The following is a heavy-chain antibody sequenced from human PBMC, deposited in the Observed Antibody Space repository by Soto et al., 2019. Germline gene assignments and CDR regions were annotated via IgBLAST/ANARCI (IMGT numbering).Heavy chain of an antibody. CDR3: ARDGYGALPIDS. J-gene: IGHJ4*02. D-gene: IGHD4-17*01. Sequence: QVQLVQSGAEVKKPGASVKVSCKASGYTFIESGISWVRQAPGQGLEWMGWISVDNGSTNYAQKFRDRVVMTIDRSTTTAYMEMSSLRSDDTAVYYCARDGYGALPIDSWGQGTLVTVSS. CDR1: GYTFIESG. V-gene: IGHV1-18*01. CDR2: ISVDNGST.